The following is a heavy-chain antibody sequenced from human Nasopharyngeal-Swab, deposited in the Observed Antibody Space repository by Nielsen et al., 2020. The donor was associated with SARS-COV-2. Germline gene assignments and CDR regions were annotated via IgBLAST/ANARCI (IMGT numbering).Heavy chain of an antibody. CDR2: IYSGGST. Sequence: GESLKIYCAASEFTVSSNYMSWVRQAPGKGLEWVSVIYSGGSTYYADSVKGRFTISRDNSKNTLYLQMNSLRAEDTAVYYCARAWGTMGPAFDYWGQGTLVTVSS. CDR1: EFTVSSNY. V-gene: IGHV3-53*01. D-gene: IGHD3-10*01. J-gene: IGHJ4*02. CDR3: ARAWGTMGPAFDY.